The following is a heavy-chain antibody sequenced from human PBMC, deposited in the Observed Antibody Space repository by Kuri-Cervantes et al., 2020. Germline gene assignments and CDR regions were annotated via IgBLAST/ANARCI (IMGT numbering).Heavy chain of an antibody. Sequence: GGSLRLSCAASGFTFSSYSMNWVRQAPGKGLEWVSAISGSGGSTYYADSVKGRFTISRDNSKNTLYLQMNSLRAEDTAVYYCAKDINVVVPAAMPSYCYYGMDVWGQGTTVTVSS. CDR3: AKDINVVVPAAMPSYCYYGMDV. CDR1: GFTFSSYS. D-gene: IGHD2-2*01. V-gene: IGHV3-23*01. J-gene: IGHJ6*02. CDR2: ISGSGGST.